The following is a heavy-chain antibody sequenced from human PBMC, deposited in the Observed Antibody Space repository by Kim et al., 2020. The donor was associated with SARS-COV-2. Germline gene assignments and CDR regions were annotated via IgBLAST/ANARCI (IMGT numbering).Heavy chain of an antibody. CDR1: GGSISSGGYY. CDR3: ARGRASEFDY. Sequence: SETLSLTCTVSGGSISSGGYYWSWIRQHPGKGLEWIGYIYYSGSTYYNPSLKSRVTISVDTSKNQFSLKLSSVTAADTAVYYCARGRASEFDYWGQGTLVTVSS. V-gene: IGHV4-31*03. J-gene: IGHJ4*02. CDR2: IYYSGST.